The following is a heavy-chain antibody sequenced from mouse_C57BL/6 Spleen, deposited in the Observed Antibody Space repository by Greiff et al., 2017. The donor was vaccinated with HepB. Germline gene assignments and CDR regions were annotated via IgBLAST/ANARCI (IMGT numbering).Heavy chain of an antibody. CDR3: ARTRSNYFYWYFDV. CDR2: INPSNGGT. D-gene: IGHD2-5*01. V-gene: IGHV1-53*01. Sequence: QVQLQQPGTELVKPGASVKLSCKASGYTFTSYWMHWVKQRPGQGLEWIGNINPSNGGTNYNEKFKSKATLTVDKSSSTAYMQRSSLTSEDSAVYYCARTRSNYFYWYFDVWGTGTTVTVSS. CDR1: GYTFTSYW. J-gene: IGHJ1*03.